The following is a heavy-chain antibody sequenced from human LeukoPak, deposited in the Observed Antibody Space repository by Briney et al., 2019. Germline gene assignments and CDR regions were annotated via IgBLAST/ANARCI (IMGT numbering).Heavy chain of an antibody. J-gene: IGHJ4*02. Sequence: PGGSLRLSCAASGFTFSSYGMHWVRQAPGKGLEWVAVKWYDGSNKYYADSVKGRFTISRDNSKNTLYLQMNSLRAEDTAVYYCARVLSGGSCYDWGQGTLVTVSS. D-gene: IGHD2-15*01. V-gene: IGHV3-33*01. CDR2: KWYDGSNK. CDR1: GFTFSSYG. CDR3: ARVLSGGSCYD.